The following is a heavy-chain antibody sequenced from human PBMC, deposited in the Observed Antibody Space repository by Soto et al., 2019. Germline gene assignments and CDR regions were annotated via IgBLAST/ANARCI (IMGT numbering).Heavy chain of an antibody. D-gene: IGHD4-17*01. CDR2: ISSSSSYI. CDR3: ARDLRTTPGDYTSY. J-gene: IGHJ4*02. Sequence: SLRLSCAASGFTFSSYSMNWVRQAPGKGLEWVSSISSSSSYIYYADSVKGRFTISRDNAKNSLYLQMNSLRAEDTAVYYCARDLRTTPGDYTSYWGQGTLVTVSS. V-gene: IGHV3-21*01. CDR1: GFTFSSYS.